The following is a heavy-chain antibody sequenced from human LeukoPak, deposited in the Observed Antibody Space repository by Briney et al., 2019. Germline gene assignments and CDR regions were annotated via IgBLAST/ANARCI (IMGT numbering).Heavy chain of an antibody. Sequence: ASVKVSCKASGYTFTSYDINWVRQATGQGLEWMGWMNPNSGNTVYGQKFQGRVTMTRNTSISTAYMELSTLRSEDTPVYYCARGSWDSVWGSYRPWGQGTLVTVSS. J-gene: IGHJ4*02. V-gene: IGHV1-8*01. CDR1: GYTFTSYD. D-gene: IGHD3-16*02. CDR2: MNPNSGNT. CDR3: ARGSWDSVWGSYRP.